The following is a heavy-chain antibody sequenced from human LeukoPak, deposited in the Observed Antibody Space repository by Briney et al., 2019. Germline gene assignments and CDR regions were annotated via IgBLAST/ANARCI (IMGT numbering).Heavy chain of an antibody. CDR2: IYYSGST. Sequence: SETLSLTCTVSGGSISSYYWSWIRQPPGKGLEWIGYIYYSGSTNYNPSLKSRATISVDTSKNQFSLKLSSVTAADTAVYYCARGYRNYYYYMDVWGKGTTVTVSS. D-gene: IGHD5-18*01. J-gene: IGHJ6*03. CDR3: ARGYRNYYYYMDV. CDR1: GGSISSYY. V-gene: IGHV4-59*01.